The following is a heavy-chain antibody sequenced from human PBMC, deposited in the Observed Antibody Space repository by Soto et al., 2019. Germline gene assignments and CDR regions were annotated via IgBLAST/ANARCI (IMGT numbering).Heavy chain of an antibody. J-gene: IGHJ4*02. CDR1: GFTFSSYS. D-gene: IGHD3-10*01. CDR3: ARGGAPYYYGSGSYYYY. V-gene: IGHV3-21*01. Sequence: GGSLRLSCAASGFTFSSYSMNWVRQAPGKGLEWVSSISSSSSYIYYADSVKGRFTISRDNAKNSLYLQMNSLRAEDTAVYYCARGGAPYYYGSGSYYYYWGQGTLVTVSS. CDR2: ISSSSSYI.